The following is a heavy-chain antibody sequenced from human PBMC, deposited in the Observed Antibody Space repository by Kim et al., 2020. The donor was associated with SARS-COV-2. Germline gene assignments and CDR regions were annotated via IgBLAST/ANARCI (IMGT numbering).Heavy chain of an antibody. V-gene: IGHV3-23*01. Sequence: GGSLRLSCAASGFTFSNYAMSWVRQAPGKGLECVLGISGSGGSTYYADSVKGRFTISRDNSKNTLYLQMKSLRGEDTAVYYCAKSLGFGGLKGDAFDILG. CDR1: GFTFSNYA. D-gene: IGHD3-10*01. CDR3: AKSLGFGGLKGDAFDI. J-gene: IGHJ3*02. CDR2: ISGSGGST.